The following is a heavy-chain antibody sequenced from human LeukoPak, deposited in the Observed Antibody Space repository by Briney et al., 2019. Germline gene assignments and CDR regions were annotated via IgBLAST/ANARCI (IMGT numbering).Heavy chain of an antibody. Sequence: SETLSLTCTVSGGSISSYYWSWIRQPAGKGLERIGRIYTSGSTNYNPSLKSRVTMSVDTSKNQFSLKLSSVTAADTAVYYCASYTIAVAGTEVFDIWGQGTMVTVSS. CDR3: ASYTIAVAGTEVFDI. V-gene: IGHV4-4*07. CDR2: IYTSGST. J-gene: IGHJ3*02. CDR1: GGSISSYY. D-gene: IGHD6-19*01.